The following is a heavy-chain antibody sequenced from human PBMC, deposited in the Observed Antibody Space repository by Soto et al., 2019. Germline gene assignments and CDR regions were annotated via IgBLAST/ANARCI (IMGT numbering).Heavy chain of an antibody. CDR1: GGSIGTRNYY. J-gene: IGHJ4*02. Sequence: QLQLQESGPGLVKPSETLSLTCNVSGGSIGTRNYYWAWIRQPPGKGLEWIGSLYYSGSTYYNPSLTSRVTLSVDTSKNQFSLKVTSVTAADTAVYYCARHYSSGWDYLDYWGQGTLVTVSS. CDR3: ARHYSSGWDYLDY. D-gene: IGHD6-19*01. CDR2: LYYSGST. V-gene: IGHV4-39*01.